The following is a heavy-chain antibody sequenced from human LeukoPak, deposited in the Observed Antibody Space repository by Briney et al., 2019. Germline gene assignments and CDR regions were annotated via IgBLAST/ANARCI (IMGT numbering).Heavy chain of an antibody. Sequence: ASVKVSCKASGGIFSSNANSWVRQAPGQGLEWMGRIIPILGIANYAQKFQGRVTISADKSTSTAYMELSSLRSDDTAVYYCATGGWQQLVLFDFWGQGTLVTVSS. CDR3: ATGGWQQLVLFDF. D-gene: IGHD6-13*01. J-gene: IGHJ4*02. V-gene: IGHV1-69*04. CDR2: IIPILGIA. CDR1: GGIFSSNA.